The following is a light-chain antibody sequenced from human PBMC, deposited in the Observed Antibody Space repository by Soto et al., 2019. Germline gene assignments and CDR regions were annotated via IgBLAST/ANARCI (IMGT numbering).Light chain of an antibody. CDR1: QTISSW. Sequence: DIQMTQSPSTLSGSVGDRVIITCRASQTISSWLAWYQQKPGKAPKLLIYTASTLQSGVPSRFSGSGSGTDFTLTISSLQPDDFATYYCLQLNSYPRTFGQGTKVDI. J-gene: IGKJ1*01. V-gene: IGKV1-5*01. CDR3: LQLNSYPRT. CDR2: TAS.